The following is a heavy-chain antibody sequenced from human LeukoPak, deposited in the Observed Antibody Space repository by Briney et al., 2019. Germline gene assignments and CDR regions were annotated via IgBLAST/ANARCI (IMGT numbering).Heavy chain of an antibody. V-gene: IGHV3-23*01. Sequence: GGSLRLSCAASGFTFSSYVMSWVRQAPGKGLEWVSTISASGVTTYYADSVKFRFTISRDNSKNTLYLQMNSLRAEDTAVYYCASGRIAARPGAFDIWGQGTMVTVSS. D-gene: IGHD6-6*01. J-gene: IGHJ3*02. CDR2: ISASGVTT. CDR1: GFTFSSYV. CDR3: ASGRIAARPGAFDI.